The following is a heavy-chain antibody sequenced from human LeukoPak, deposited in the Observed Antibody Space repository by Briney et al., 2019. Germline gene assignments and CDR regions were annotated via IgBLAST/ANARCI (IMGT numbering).Heavy chain of an antibody. CDR1: GGTFSSYA. V-gene: IGHV1-69*01. J-gene: IGHJ4*02. Sequence: SVKVSCKASGGTFSSYAISWVRQAPGQGLEWMGGIIPIFGTANYAQKFQDRVTITADESTSTAYMELSSLRSEDTAVYYCASVRLVRGVIDAFDYWGQGTLVTVSS. D-gene: IGHD3-10*01. CDR2: IIPIFGTA. CDR3: ASVRLVRGVIDAFDY.